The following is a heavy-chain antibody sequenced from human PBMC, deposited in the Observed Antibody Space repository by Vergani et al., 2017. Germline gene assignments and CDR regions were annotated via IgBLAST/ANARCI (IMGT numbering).Heavy chain of an antibody. V-gene: IGHV4-61*02. D-gene: IGHD5-24*01. Sequence: QVQLQESGPGLVKPSQTLSLTCTVSGGSISSAGFYWSWVRQPAGKELAWIGRVSTSGSTNYNPSLKSRVTMSIDTSKNQFSLKLSSVTAADTAVYYCARSRLERWLHLGYFDYWGQGTLVTVSS. J-gene: IGHJ4*02. CDR1: GGSISSAGFY. CDR3: ARSRLERWLHLGYFDY. CDR2: VSTSGST.